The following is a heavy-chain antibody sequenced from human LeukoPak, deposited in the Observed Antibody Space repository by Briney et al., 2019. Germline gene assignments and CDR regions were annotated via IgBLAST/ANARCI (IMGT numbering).Heavy chain of an antibody. J-gene: IGHJ4*02. CDR3: VKESRPGGAMGLYHNLDY. CDR2: IKEDGTEK. CDR1: GFTFSSYA. Sequence: GGSLRLSCAASGFTFSSYAMSWVRQAPGKGLEWVANIKEDGTEKNLVDSVKGRFTISRDNTKNLLFLEMNNLRGDDTAIYYCVKESRPGGAMGLYHNLDYWGQGTLVTVSS. V-gene: IGHV3-7*01. D-gene: IGHD1-1*01.